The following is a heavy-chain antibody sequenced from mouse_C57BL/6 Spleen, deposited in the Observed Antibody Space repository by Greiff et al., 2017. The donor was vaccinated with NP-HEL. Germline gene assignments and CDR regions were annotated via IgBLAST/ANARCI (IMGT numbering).Heavy chain of an antibody. CDR2: ISSGSSTI. V-gene: IGHV5-17*01. J-gene: IGHJ3*01. CDR3: ARPDYYGNYWFAY. Sequence: EVKLMESGGGLVKPGGSLKLSCAASGFTFSDYGMHWVRQAPEKGLEWVAYISSGSSTIYYADTVKGRFTIPRGNAKNTLFLQMTSLRSEDTAMYYCARPDYYGNYWFAYWGQGTLVTVSA. CDR1: GFTFSDYG. D-gene: IGHD2-1*01.